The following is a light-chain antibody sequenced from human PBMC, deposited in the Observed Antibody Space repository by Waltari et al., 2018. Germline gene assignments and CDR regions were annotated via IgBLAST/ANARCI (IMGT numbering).Light chain of an antibody. J-gene: IGLJ2*01. V-gene: IGLV1-44*01. CDR1: SSNIGVST. Sequence: QSVLTQPPSASGTPGQRVTISCSGSSSNIGVSTVNWYQQFPGTAPKPLIYSSIQRPSGVPVRFPGSKSGTSASLAISGLQSEDEADYYCAAWDRSLSIVVFGGGTKLTVL. CDR3: AAWDRSLSIVV. CDR2: SSI.